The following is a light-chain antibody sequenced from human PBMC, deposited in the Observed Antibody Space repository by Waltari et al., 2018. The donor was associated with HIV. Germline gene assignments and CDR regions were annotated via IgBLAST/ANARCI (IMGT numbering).Light chain of an antibody. CDR2: DVI. CDR1: SSDVGGYNY. CDR3: SSHAGSKVV. J-gene: IGLJ2*01. V-gene: IGLV2-8*01. Sequence: QSALTQPPSASGSPGQSVTLSCTGTSSDVGGYNYVSWHQQPPDKAPKLMIYDVIKRPSGVPDRFSGSKSGNTASLTVSGLQPEDEADYYCSSHAGSKVVFGGGTRLTVL.